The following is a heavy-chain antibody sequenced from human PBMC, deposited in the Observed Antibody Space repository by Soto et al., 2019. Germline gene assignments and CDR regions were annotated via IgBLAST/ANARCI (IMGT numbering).Heavy chain of an antibody. D-gene: IGHD3-3*01. Sequence: GESLKISCKGSGYSFTSYWIGWVRQMPGKGLEWMGIIYPGDSDTRYSPSFQGQVTISADKSISTAYLQWSGLKASETAMYYCARAEARGFLEWLSGYYFDYWGQGTLVTVSS. CDR2: IYPGDSDT. J-gene: IGHJ4*02. V-gene: IGHV5-51*01. CDR3: ARAEARGFLEWLSGYYFDY. CDR1: GYSFTSYW.